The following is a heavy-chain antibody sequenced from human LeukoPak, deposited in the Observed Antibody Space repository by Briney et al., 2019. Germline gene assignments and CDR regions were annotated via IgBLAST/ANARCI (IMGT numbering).Heavy chain of an antibody. J-gene: IGHJ4*02. CDR1: GFTFSSYA. Sequence: GGSLRLSCAASGFTFSSYAMHWVRQAPGKGLEWVAVISYDGSNKYYADSVKGRFTISRDNSKNTLYLQMNSLRAEDTAMYYCATDGAHYDIDYWGQGTLVTVSS. CDR2: ISYDGSNK. D-gene: IGHD3-3*01. V-gene: IGHV3-30-3*01. CDR3: ATDGAHYDIDY.